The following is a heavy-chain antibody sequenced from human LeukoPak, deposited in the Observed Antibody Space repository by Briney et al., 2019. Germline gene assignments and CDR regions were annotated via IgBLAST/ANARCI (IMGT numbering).Heavy chain of an antibody. CDR2: ISYDGSNK. Sequence: GGSLRLSCAASGFTFSSYAMHWVRQAPGKGLEWVAVISYDGSNKYYADSVKGRFTISRDNSKNTLYLQMNSLRAEDTAVYYCAKDWGSGSFYYFDYWGQGTLVTVSS. V-gene: IGHV3-30*04. CDR1: GFTFSSYA. CDR3: AKDWGSGSFYYFDY. J-gene: IGHJ4*02. D-gene: IGHD3-16*01.